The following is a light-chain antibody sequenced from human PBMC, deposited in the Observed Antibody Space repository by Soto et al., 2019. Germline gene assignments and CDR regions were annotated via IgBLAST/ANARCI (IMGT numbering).Light chain of an antibody. J-gene: IGLJ2*01. Sequence: QAVVTQSSSASASLGSSVKLTCTLSSGHSSYIIAWHQQQPGKAPRYLMKLEVSGSYNKGSGVPDRFSGSSSVADRYLTISNLQFEDEADYYCETWDNNILVFGGGTKLTVL. CDR2: LEVSGSY. CDR3: ETWDNNILV. CDR1: SGHSSYI. V-gene: IGLV4-60*02.